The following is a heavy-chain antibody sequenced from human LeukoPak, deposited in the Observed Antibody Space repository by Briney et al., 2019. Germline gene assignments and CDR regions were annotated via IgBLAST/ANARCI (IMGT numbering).Heavy chain of an antibody. D-gene: IGHD3-10*01. Sequence: SETLSLTCTVSGGSISSYYWSWIRQPPGKGLEWIGYIYYSGSTNYDPSLKSRVTISVDTSKNQFSLKLSSVTAADTAVYYCAKTRGGYYGSGSYSYFDYWGQGTLVTVSS. CDR3: AKTRGGYYGSGSYSYFDY. V-gene: IGHV4-59*08. J-gene: IGHJ4*02. CDR1: GGSISSYY. CDR2: IYYSGST.